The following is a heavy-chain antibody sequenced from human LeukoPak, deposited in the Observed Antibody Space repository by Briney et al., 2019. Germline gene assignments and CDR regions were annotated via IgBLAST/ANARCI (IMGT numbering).Heavy chain of an antibody. J-gene: IGHJ4*02. CDR1: GGTFISYA. Sequence: ASVKVSCKASGGTFISYAISWVRQAPGQGLEWMGGIIPIFGTANYAQKFQGRVTITTDESTSTAYMELSSLRSEDTAVYYCARSSRCGGDCYFDYWGQGTLVTVSS. CDR3: ARSSRCGGDCYFDY. D-gene: IGHD2-21*02. CDR2: IIPIFGTA. V-gene: IGHV1-69*05.